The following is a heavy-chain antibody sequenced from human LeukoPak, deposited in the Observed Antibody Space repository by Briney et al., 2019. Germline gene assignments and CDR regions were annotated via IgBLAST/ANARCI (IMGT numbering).Heavy chain of an antibody. Sequence: PSETLSLTCTVSGDSISSSNYYWGWIRQPPGKGLEWIGSIYYSGSPYYNPSLKSRVTISVDTSKNQFSLKLSSVTAADTAVYYCVRVYWYFDLWGRGTLVTVSS. V-gene: IGHV4-39*01. CDR3: VRVYWYFDL. CDR1: GDSISSSNYY. CDR2: IYYSGSP. J-gene: IGHJ2*01.